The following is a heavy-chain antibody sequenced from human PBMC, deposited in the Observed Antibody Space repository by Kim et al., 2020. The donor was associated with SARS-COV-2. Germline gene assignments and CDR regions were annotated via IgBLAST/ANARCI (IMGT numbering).Heavy chain of an antibody. V-gene: IGHV3-30*18. Sequence: GGSLRLSCAASGFTFSSYGMHWVRQAPGKGLEWVAVISYDGSNKYYADSVKGRFTISRDNSKNTLYLQMNSLRAEDTAVYYCAKDRGSYPLYYFDYWGQGTLVPVSS. D-gene: IGHD1-26*01. CDR3: AKDRGSYPLYYFDY. CDR1: GFTFSSYG. J-gene: IGHJ4*02. CDR2: ISYDGSNK.